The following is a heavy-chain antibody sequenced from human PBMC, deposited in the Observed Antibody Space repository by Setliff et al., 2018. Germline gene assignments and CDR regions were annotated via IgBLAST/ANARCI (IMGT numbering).Heavy chain of an antibody. D-gene: IGHD2-15*01. Sequence: PSETLSLTCTVSGGSISSSSYYWGWIRQPPGKGLEWIGSTYYRGSTYYNPSLKSRVTISVDTSKNQFSLKLSSVTAADTAIYYCARHVDCSGGRCYSLSNWFDPWGPGTQVTVSS. CDR3: ARHVDCSGGRCYSLSNWFDP. J-gene: IGHJ5*02. V-gene: IGHV4-39*01. CDR2: TYYRGST. CDR1: GGSISSSSYY.